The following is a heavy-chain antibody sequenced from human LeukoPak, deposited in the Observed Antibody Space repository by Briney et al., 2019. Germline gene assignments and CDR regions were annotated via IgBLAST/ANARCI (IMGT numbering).Heavy chain of an antibody. CDR3: ARVFDSSGYYTPNFDY. Sequence: GASVKVSCKASGYTFTSYYMHWVRQAPGQGLEWMGIINPSGGSTSYAQKFQGRVTMTRNMSTSTVYMELSSLRSVATAVYYCARVFDSSGYYTPNFDYWGQGTLVTVSS. D-gene: IGHD3-22*01. CDR2: INPSGGST. V-gene: IGHV1-46*01. J-gene: IGHJ4*02. CDR1: GYTFTSYY.